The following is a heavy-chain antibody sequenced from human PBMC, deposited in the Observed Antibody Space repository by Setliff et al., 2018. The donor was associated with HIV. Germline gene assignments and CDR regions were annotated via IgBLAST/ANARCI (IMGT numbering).Heavy chain of an antibody. V-gene: IGHV4-39*07. J-gene: IGHJ4*02. CDR1: GGSISSNNYY. D-gene: IGHD2-21*02. CDR2: IFYSETVYYGGRT. CDR3: ARGVPLLPPHY. Sequence: ETLSLTCTVSGGSISSNNYYWGWIRQPPGKGLEWIGSIFYSETVYYGGRTYYSPSLKSRVTISVDTSKSQFSLKLSSVTAADTAVYYCARGVPLLPPHYWGQGTLVTVSS.